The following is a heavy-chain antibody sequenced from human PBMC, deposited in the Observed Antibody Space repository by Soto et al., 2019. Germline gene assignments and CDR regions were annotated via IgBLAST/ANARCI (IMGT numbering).Heavy chain of an antibody. V-gene: IGHV4-39*01. CDR1: GGSISSSSYY. Sequence: TLSLTCTVSGGSISSSSYYWGWIRQPPGKGLEWIGSIYYSGSTYYNPSLKSRVTISVDTSKNQFSLKLSSVTAADTAVYYCASTLRITIFGVVNNWFDPWGQGTLVTVSS. CDR3: ASTLRITIFGVVNNWFDP. D-gene: IGHD3-3*01. J-gene: IGHJ5*02. CDR2: IYYSGST.